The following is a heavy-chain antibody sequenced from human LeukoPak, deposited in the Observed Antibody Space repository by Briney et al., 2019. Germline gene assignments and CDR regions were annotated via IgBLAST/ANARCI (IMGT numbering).Heavy chain of an antibody. CDR3: ARRANGPSY. V-gene: IGHV4-34*01. D-gene: IGHD2-8*01. J-gene: IGHJ4*02. CDR1: GGSLSGYY. Sequence: SETLSLTCAVYGGSLSGYYWNWIRQPPGKGLEWIGEINHSGGTNYNPSLKSRVTISIDTSKNQFSLRLSSVTAADTAVYYCARRANGPSYWGQGTLVTVSS. CDR2: INHSGGT.